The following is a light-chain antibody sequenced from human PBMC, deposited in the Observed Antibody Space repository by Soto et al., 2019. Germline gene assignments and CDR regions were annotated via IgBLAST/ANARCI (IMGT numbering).Light chain of an antibody. CDR2: EVS. CDR1: SSDVGSYNL. J-gene: IGLJ1*01. V-gene: IGLV2-23*02. CDR3: CSYAGSRTPLI. Sequence: QSALTQAASVSGSPGQSITISCTGTSSDVGSYNLVSWYQQHPGKAPKLMIYEVSKRPSGLSNRFSGSKSGNTASLTISGHQAEDEADYYCCSYAGSRTPLIFGTGTKLTVL.